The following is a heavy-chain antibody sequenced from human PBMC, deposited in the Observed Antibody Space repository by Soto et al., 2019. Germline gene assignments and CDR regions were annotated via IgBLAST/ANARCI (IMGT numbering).Heavy chain of an antibody. CDR2: IKSKTDGGTT. Sequence: GGSLRLSCAASGFTFCNAWMSWVRQAPGKGLEWVGRIKSKTDGGTTDYAAPVKGRFTISRDDSKNTLYLQMNSLKTEDTAVYYCTTKAALGGYYYYGMDVWGQGTTVTVSS. CDR3: TTKAALGGYYYYGMDV. D-gene: IGHD7-27*01. J-gene: IGHJ6*02. CDR1: GFTFCNAW. V-gene: IGHV3-15*01.